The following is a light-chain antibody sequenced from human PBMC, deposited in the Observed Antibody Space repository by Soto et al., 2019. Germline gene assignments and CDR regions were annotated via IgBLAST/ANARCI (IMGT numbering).Light chain of an antibody. J-gene: IGLJ1*01. CDR3: KSYAGSNTYV. CDR2: EVV. V-gene: IGLV2-8*01. CDR1: NNDIGVYDF. Sequence: ALTQPPSAFGYLGESFTISYNGTNNDIGVYDFVSWYQQHPGKAPRLIIYEVVQRPSGVPDRFSGSKSGNTASLTVSGLQAADEADYFCKSYAGSNTYVFGSGTKVTVL.